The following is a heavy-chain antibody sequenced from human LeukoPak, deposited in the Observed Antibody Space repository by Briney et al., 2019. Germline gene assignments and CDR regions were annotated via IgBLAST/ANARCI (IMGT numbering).Heavy chain of an antibody. CDR1: GYTFTSYA. V-gene: IGHV7-4-1*02. CDR3: ARDEAELRYFGWLFGYYYMDV. Sequence: ASVKVSCKASGYTFTSYAMNWARRAPGQGLEWMGWINTNTGNPTYAQGFTGRFVFSLDTSVSTAYLQISSLKAEDTAVYYCARDEAELRYFGWLFGYYYMDVWGKGTTVTISS. J-gene: IGHJ6*03. D-gene: IGHD3-9*01. CDR2: INTNTGNP.